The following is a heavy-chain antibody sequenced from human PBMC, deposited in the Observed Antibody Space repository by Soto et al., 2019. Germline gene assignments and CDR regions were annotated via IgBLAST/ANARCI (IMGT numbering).Heavy chain of an antibody. CDR2: INHGGST. CDR1: GGSCSDYY. Sequence: SETLSLTCAAYGGSCSDYYWSWIRQPPGKALEWIGEINHGGSTNYNPSLKSRVTISVDTSKNQFSLKLSSVTAADTAVYFCARGSEGTNGDRVLKWSDPWRPRTLVTVSS. V-gene: IGHV4-34*01. D-gene: IGHD2-8*01. CDR3: ARGSEGTNGDRVLKWSDP. J-gene: IGHJ5*02.